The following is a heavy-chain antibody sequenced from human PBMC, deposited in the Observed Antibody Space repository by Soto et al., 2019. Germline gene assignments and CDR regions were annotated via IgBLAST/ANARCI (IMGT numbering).Heavy chain of an antibody. CDR2: ISYDGSNK. D-gene: IGHD5-18*01. V-gene: IGHV3-30-3*01. J-gene: IGHJ4*02. CDR1: GFTFSSYA. CDR3: ARDRQYSYGTFEY. Sequence: QVQLVESGGGVVQPGRSLRLSCAASGFTFSSYAMHWVRQAPGKGLEWVAVISYDGSNKYYADSVKGRFTISRDNSKNTRYLQMNSLRAEDTDVYYWARDRQYSYGTFEYWGQGTLVTVSS.